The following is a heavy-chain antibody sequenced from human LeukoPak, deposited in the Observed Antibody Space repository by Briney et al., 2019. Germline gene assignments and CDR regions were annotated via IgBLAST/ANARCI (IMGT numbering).Heavy chain of an antibody. CDR3: ARGYDSSGYYYAYYFDY. CDR1: RFTFSSYA. J-gene: IGHJ4*02. Sequence: GRSLRLSCAASRFTFSSYAMHWVRQAPGKGLEWVAVISYDGSNKYYADSVKGRFTISRDNSKNTLYLQMNSLRAEDTAVYYCARGYDSSGYYYAYYFDYWGQGTLVTVSS. V-gene: IGHV3-30-3*01. D-gene: IGHD3-22*01. CDR2: ISYDGSNK.